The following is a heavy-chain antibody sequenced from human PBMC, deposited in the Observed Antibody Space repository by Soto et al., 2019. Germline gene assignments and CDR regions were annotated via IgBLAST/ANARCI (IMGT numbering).Heavy chain of an antibody. V-gene: IGHV4-34*01. Sequence: PSETLSLTCAVYGGSFSGYYWSWIRQPPGKGLEWIGEINHSGSTNYNPSLKSRVTISVDTSKNQFSLKLSSVTAADTAVYYCARDYMTTEDAFDIWGQGTMDTVSS. CDR1: GGSFSGYY. CDR3: ARDYMTTEDAFDI. J-gene: IGHJ3*02. CDR2: INHSGST. D-gene: IGHD4-17*01.